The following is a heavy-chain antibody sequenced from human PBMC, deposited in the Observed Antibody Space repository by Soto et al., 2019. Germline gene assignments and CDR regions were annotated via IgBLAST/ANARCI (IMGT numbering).Heavy chain of an antibody. CDR1: GVSISSSHW. V-gene: IGHV4-4*02. CDR2: MHHSGST. D-gene: IGHD3-22*01. CDR3: ARDVGHFYDDTPAGHFDF. J-gene: IGHJ4*02. Sequence: QVHLQESSPGLVKPSGTLSLTCAVSGVSISSSHWWSWVRQPPGKGLDWIGEMHHSGSTNYNPSLKSRVIISVDKSKNQFYLELNSVTAADTATYYCARDVGHFYDDTPAGHFDFWGQGALVTVSS.